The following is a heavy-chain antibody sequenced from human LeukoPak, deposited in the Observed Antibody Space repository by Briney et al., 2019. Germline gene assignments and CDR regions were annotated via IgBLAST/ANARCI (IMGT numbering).Heavy chain of an antibody. Sequence: GGSLRLSCAASGFTFSSYAMHWVRQAPGKGLEWVAVISYDGSNKYYADSVKGRFTISRDNSKNTLYLQMNSLRAEDTAVYYCAREGPGYCSGGSCYPKYYFDYWGQGTLVTVSS. J-gene: IGHJ4*02. D-gene: IGHD2-15*01. CDR2: ISYDGSNK. CDR1: GFTFSSYA. V-gene: IGHV3-30*04. CDR3: AREGPGYCSGGSCYPKYYFDY.